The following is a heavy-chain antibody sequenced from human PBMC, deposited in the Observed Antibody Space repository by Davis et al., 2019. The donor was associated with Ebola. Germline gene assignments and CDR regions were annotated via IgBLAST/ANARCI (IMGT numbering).Heavy chain of an antibody. J-gene: IGHJ4*02. CDR1: GGSINYSY. D-gene: IGHD3-9*01. CDR2: VYYSGTT. Sequence: PSETLSLTCTVSGGSINYSYWSWIRQPPGQGLEWIGSVYYSGTTLYNPSLKSRVTMSVDTSKSQFSLRLTSLTAADTAMYYCARGRTGYYNVMFDSWGRGTLVTVSS. V-gene: IGHV4-59*01. CDR3: ARGRTGYYNVMFDS.